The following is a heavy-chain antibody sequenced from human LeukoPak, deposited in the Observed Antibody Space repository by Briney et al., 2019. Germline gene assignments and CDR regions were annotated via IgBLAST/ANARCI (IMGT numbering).Heavy chain of an antibody. Sequence: PGGSLRLSCATSGFTFSSYAMSWVRQAPGKGLEWVSAISGGGVSTYYTDSAKGRFTISRDNSKNTLYLQMHSLRADDTAVYYCAKGWFGESLYYYYMDVWGKGTTVTVSS. J-gene: IGHJ6*03. CDR1: GFTFSSYA. CDR3: AKGWFGESLYYYYMDV. V-gene: IGHV3-23*01. D-gene: IGHD3-10*01. CDR2: ISGGGVST.